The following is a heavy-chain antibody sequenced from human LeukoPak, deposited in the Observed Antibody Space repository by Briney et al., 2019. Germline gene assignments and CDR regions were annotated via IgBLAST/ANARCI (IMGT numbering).Heavy chain of an antibody. CDR1: GFTFSSYA. Sequence: GGSLRLSCAASGFTFSSYATSWVRQAPGKGLEWVSVIYSGGSTYYADSVKGRFTISRDNSKNTLYLQMNSLRAEDTAVYYCARAHSSGWSGYYYYGMDVWGQGTTVTVSS. V-gene: IGHV3-66*01. D-gene: IGHD6-19*01. CDR2: IYSGGST. CDR3: ARAHSSGWSGYYYYGMDV. J-gene: IGHJ6*02.